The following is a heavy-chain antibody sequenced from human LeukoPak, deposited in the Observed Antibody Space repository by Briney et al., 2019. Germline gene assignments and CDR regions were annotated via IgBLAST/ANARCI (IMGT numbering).Heavy chain of an antibody. CDR2: IYYSGST. D-gene: IGHD4-17*01. CDR1: GGSISSGDYY. J-gene: IGHJ6*02. CDR3: AGGEIDYGDFYYYYGMDV. V-gene: IGHV4-30-4*01. Sequence: SQTLFLTCTVSGGSISSGDYYWSWIRQPPGKGLEWIGYIYYSGSTYYNPSLKSRVTISVDTSKNQFSMKLSSVTAADTAVYYCAGGEIDYGDFYYYYGMDVWGQGTTVTVSS.